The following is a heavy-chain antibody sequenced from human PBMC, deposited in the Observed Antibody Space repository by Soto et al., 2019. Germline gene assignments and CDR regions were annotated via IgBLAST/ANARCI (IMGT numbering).Heavy chain of an antibody. CDR1: GGSISSYY. V-gene: IGHV4-59*01. CDR2: TNNSGST. CDR3: AREGNSSPYYYYGMDV. D-gene: IGHD4-4*01. J-gene: IGHJ6*02. Sequence: SETLSLTCSVSGGSISSYYWSWIRQPPGKGLEWIGYTNNSGSTNYNPSLKSRVTISGDTSKNQISLKLSSVTAADTAVYYCAREGNSSPYYYYGMDVWGQGTTVTVSS.